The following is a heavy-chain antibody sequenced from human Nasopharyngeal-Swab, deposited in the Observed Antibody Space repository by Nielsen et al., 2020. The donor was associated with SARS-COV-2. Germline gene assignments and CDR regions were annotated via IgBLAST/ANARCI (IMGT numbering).Heavy chain of an antibody. V-gene: IGHV4-31*02. CDR2: IYYSGST. J-gene: IGHJ5*02. Sequence: WIRQPPGKGLEWIGYIYYSGSTYYNPSLKSRVTISVDTSKNQFSLKLSSVTAVDAAVYYCASSAVVANINGWFDPWGQGTLVTVSS. D-gene: IGHD5-12*01. CDR3: ASSAVVANINGWFDP.